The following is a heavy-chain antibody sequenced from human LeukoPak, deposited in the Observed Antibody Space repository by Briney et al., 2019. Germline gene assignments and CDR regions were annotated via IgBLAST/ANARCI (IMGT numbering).Heavy chain of an antibody. CDR2: IYTSGST. Sequence: PSETLSLTCTVSGASFTTYYWSWIRQPAGKGLEWIGRIYTSGSTDYDPSLRSRVTISVDTSKNQFSLLLTSVTAADTAVYFCARVLEPQYPRQYYFDYWGQGILVTVSS. CDR1: GASFTTYY. J-gene: IGHJ4*02. CDR3: ARVLEPQYPRQYYFDY. V-gene: IGHV4-4*07. D-gene: IGHD2-2*02.